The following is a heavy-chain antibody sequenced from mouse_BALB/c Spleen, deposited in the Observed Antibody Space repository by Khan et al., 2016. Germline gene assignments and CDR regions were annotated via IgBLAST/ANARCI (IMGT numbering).Heavy chain of an antibody. D-gene: IGHD1-1*01. J-gene: IGHJ1*01. CDR3: ARYRYYYGSSRYFDV. CDR1: GYTFTNYG. Sequence: QSQLVQSGPELKKPGKTVKISCKASGYTFTNYGMNWVKQAPGKGLKWMGWINTYSGESTYADDFQGRFAFSLATSANNAYLQINNLKNEDTATYFCARYRYYYGSSRYFDVWGAGTTVTVSS. CDR2: INTYSGES. V-gene: IGHV9-3-1*01.